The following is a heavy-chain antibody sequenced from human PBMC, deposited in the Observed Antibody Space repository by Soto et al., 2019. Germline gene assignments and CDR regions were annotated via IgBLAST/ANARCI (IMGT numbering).Heavy chain of an antibody. J-gene: IGHJ5*02. CDR3: ARGSSGWYDWFDP. CDR1: GYTFTGYY. D-gene: IGHD6-19*01. CDR2: INPNSGGQ. Sequence: ASVKVSCKASGYTFTGYYMHWVRQAPGQGLEWMGWINPNSGGQNYAQKFQGWVTMTRDTSISTAYMELSRLRSDDTAVYYGARGSSGWYDWFDPWGQGTLVTVSS. V-gene: IGHV1-2*04.